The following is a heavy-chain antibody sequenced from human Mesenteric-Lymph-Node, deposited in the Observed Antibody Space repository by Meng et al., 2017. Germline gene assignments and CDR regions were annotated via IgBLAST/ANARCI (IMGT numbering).Heavy chain of an antibody. CDR2: IYYSGST. D-gene: IGHD3-22*01. CDR3: ARVDSSGYFLDY. J-gene: IGHJ4*01. Sequence: QVQLQESGPGLVKPSQTLSLTCSVSGGSISSGDNYWSWIRQSPGKGLEWIGWIYYSGSTYYNPPLKSRVILSVDTSKNQFSLKLSSVTAADTAVYYCARVDSSGYFLDYWGQGTLVTVSS. CDR1: GGSISSGDNY. V-gene: IGHV4-30-4*01.